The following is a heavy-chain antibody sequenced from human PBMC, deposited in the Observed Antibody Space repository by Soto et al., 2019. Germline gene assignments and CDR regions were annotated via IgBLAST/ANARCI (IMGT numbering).Heavy chain of an antibody. CDR2: ISGSGGST. Sequence: EVQLLESGGGLVQPGGSLRLSCAASGFTFSSYAMSWVRQAPGKGLEWVSAISGSGGSTYYADSVKGRFTISRDNSKHTLYLQMNSLRAEDTAVYYCAGSALLEWLPGGYYYYYMDVWGKGTTVTVSS. V-gene: IGHV3-23*01. CDR3: AGSALLEWLPGGYYYYYMDV. D-gene: IGHD3-3*01. CDR1: GFTFSSYA. J-gene: IGHJ6*03.